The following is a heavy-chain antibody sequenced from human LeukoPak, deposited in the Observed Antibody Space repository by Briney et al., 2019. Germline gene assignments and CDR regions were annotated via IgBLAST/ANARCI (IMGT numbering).Heavy chain of an antibody. V-gene: IGHV4-59*12. CDR2: IYYSGST. D-gene: IGHD2-15*01. CDR3: ARGRLDCSGGSCYSPGFDP. Sequence: SETLSLTCTVSGDSISGFYWAWIRQPPGKGLEWIGYIYYSGSTNYNPSLKSRVTISVDTSKNQFSLKLSSVTAADTAVYYCARGRLDCSGGSCYSPGFDPWGQGTLVTVSS. CDR1: GDSISGFY. J-gene: IGHJ5*02.